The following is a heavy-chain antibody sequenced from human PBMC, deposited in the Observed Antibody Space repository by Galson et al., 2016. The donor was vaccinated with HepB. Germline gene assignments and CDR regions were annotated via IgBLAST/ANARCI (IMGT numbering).Heavy chain of an antibody. CDR1: GFTFSSYA. V-gene: IGHV3-30-3*01. D-gene: IGHD3-16*02. Sequence: SLRLSCAASGFTFSSYAMHWVRQAPGKGLEWVAVISYDGSNKYYAGSVKGRFTISRDNSKNTLYLQMNSLRTEDTAVYCCARTLYDYVWGSYRYPQDYWGQGTLVTVSS. CDR2: ISYDGSNK. CDR3: ARTLYDYVWGSYRYPQDY. J-gene: IGHJ4*02.